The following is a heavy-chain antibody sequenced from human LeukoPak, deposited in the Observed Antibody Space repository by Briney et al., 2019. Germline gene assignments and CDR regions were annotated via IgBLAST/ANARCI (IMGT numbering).Heavy chain of an antibody. CDR3: ARSEAGNKNEFDY. CDR1: GFTFSDFY. D-gene: IGHD6-13*01. J-gene: IGHJ4*02. V-gene: IGHV3-11*01. CDR2: ISNRGSTI. Sequence: PGGSLRLSCAASGFTFSDFYMTWIRQAPGKGLEWVSYISNRGSTIHYADSVRGRFTISRDNAKKSLYLQMNGLRAEDTAVYYCARSEAGNKNEFDYWGQGTLVTVSS.